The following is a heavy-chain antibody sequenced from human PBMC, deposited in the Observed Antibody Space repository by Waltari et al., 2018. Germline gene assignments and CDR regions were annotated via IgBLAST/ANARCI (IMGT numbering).Heavy chain of an antibody. CDR2: IKQDGSEK. V-gene: IGHV3-7*01. Sequence: EVQLVESGGGLVQPGGSLRLSCAASGFTFSSYWMSWVRQAPGKGLEWVANIKQDGSEKNYVDSVKGRFTISRDKAKNSLYLQMNSRRAEDTAVYYCARGAGYCSSTSCYARLLHDAFDIWGQGTMVTVSS. J-gene: IGHJ3*02. D-gene: IGHD2-2*01. CDR1: GFTFSSYW. CDR3: ARGAGYCSSTSCYARLLHDAFDI.